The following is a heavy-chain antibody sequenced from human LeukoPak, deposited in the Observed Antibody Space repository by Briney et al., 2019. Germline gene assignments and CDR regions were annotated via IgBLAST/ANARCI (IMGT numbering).Heavy chain of an antibody. CDR2: ISDDGSNK. Sequence: AGGSLRLSCAASGFTFSTYAMHWVRQAPGKGLEWVAFISDDGSNKYYADSVKGRFTISRDNSKKTLDLQMNSLRAEDTAVYYCAKGWPATWAYFDHWGQGTLATVSS. V-gene: IGHV3-30*18. CDR3: AKGWPATWAYFDH. CDR1: GFTFSTYA. J-gene: IGHJ4*02. D-gene: IGHD7-27*01.